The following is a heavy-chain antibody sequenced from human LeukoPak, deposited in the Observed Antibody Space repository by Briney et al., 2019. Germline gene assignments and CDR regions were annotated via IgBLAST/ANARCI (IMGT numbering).Heavy chain of an antibody. D-gene: IGHD4-17*01. V-gene: IGHV3-74*01. Sequence: GGSLRLSCAASGSTFSGYWMHWVRQGPGKGLVWVSRINTDGSSTSYADSVKGRFTIPRDNAKNTLYLQMNSLRVEDTAVYYCATSTVTTLSAFDIWGQGTMVTVSS. CDR3: ATSTVTTLSAFDI. J-gene: IGHJ3*02. CDR2: INTDGSST. CDR1: GSTFSGYW.